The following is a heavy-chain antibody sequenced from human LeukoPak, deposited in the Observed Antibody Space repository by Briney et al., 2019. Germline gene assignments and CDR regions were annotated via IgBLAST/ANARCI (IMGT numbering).Heavy chain of an antibody. CDR2: IYYSGST. CDR1: GGSISSSSYY. D-gene: IGHD1-14*01. CDR3: AKVNQDQEAFDI. J-gene: IGHJ3*02. Sequence: SETLSLTCTVSGGSISSSSYYWGWIRQPPGKGLEWIGSIYYSGSTYYNPSLKSRVTISLDKSKNQFSLKLSSVTAADTAVYYCAKVNQDQEAFDIWGQGTMVTVSS. V-gene: IGHV4-39*07.